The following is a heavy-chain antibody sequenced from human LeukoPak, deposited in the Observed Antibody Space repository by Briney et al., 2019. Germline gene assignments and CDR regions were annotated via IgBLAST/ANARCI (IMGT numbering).Heavy chain of an antibody. CDR3: ARSREHKYEVDY. CDR2: LYSGGST. J-gene: IGHJ4*02. Sequence: GGSLRRSCAASGLTVSSNYMSWVRPAPGQGLEWVSVLYSGGSTYYADSVKGRFTISRDNSKNTLYLQMNSLIAEDTGVYYCARSREHKYEVDYWGQGTLVTVSS. D-gene: IGHD1/OR15-1a*01. CDR1: GLTVSSNY. V-gene: IGHV3-53*01.